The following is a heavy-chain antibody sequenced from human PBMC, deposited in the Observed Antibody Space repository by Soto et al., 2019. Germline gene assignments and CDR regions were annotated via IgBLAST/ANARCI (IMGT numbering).Heavy chain of an antibody. Sequence: QVQLVQSGAEVREPGASVKVSCKASGYSFTSLDINWVRQTTGQGLEWMGWMQPSSGRTGYAQKFQGRVTMTRDTSRNTAYMELSSRTSDDTAFYYCARGVTAGVDHWGQGTLVTLSS. V-gene: IGHV1-8*01. CDR3: ARGVTAGVDH. D-gene: IGHD1-26*01. CDR2: MQPSSGRT. J-gene: IGHJ4*02. CDR1: GYSFTSLD.